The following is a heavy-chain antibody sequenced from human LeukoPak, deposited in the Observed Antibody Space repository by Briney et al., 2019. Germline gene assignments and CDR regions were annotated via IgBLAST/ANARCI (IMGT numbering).Heavy chain of an antibody. J-gene: IGHJ3*02. V-gene: IGHV3-30-3*01. Sequence: GGSLRLSCAASGFTFRSYAMHWVRQAPGKGLEWVAVVSYDGNNKYYADSVKGRFTISRDNSKNTLYLQVSSLRAEDTAVYYCARDTFSGYDGNAFDIWGQGTITSVSS. D-gene: IGHD6-25*01. CDR2: VSYDGNNK. CDR1: GFTFRSYA. CDR3: ARDTFSGYDGNAFDI.